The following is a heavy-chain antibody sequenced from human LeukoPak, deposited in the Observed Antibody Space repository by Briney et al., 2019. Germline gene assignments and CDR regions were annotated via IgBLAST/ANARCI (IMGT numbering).Heavy chain of an antibody. V-gene: IGHV3-30*02. CDR2: LRYDGSNK. CDR1: GFTVSSNC. Sequence: GGSLRLSCAASGFTVSSNCMSWVRQAPGKGLEWVAFLRYDGSNKYYADSVKGRFTISRDNSKNTLYLQMNSLRAEDTAVYYCARGEARFDYWGQGTLVTVSS. CDR3: ARGEARFDY. J-gene: IGHJ4*02.